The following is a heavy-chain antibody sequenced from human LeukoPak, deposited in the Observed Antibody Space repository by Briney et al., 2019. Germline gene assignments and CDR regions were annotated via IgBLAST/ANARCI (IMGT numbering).Heavy chain of an antibody. J-gene: IGHJ6*02. D-gene: IGHD2-15*01. Sequence: PGGSLRLSCAASGFTFSSYNINWVRQAPGKGLEWVSSIGSSSTYIYYADSVKGRFTISRDNAKNSLYLQMCSLRAEDTAVYYCAREGIVVVVTALYGMDVWGQGTTVTVSS. CDR1: GFTFSSYN. CDR3: AREGIVVVVTALYGMDV. CDR2: IGSSSTYI. V-gene: IGHV3-21*01.